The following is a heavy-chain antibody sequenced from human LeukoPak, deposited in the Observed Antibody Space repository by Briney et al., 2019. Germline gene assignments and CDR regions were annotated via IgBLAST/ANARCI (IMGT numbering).Heavy chain of an antibody. CDR1: GGSFSGYY. D-gene: IGHD2-15*01. V-gene: IGHV4-34*01. CDR3: ARRPTGYCSGGSCYSYNWFDP. Sequence: SETLSLTCAVYGGSFSGYYWSWLRQPPGKGLEWIGEINHSGSTNYNPSLTSRVTISVDTSKNQFSLKLSSVTAADTAVYYCARRPTGYCSGGSCYSYNWFDPWGQGTLVTVSS. CDR2: INHSGST. J-gene: IGHJ5*02.